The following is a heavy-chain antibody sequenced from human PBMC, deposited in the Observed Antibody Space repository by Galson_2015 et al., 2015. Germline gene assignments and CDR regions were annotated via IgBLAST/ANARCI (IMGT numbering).Heavy chain of an antibody. V-gene: IGHV3-23*01. CDR1: GFTFSGYA. Sequence: SLRLSCAASGFTFSGYAMSWVRQAPGKGLEWVSAISGSGGSTYYADPVKGRFTISRDNSKNTLYLQMNSLRAEDTAVYYCAKDLGIAMVFGFRGQGTLVTVSS. CDR3: AKDLGIAMVFGF. J-gene: IGHJ4*02. D-gene: IGHD5-18*01. CDR2: ISGSGGST.